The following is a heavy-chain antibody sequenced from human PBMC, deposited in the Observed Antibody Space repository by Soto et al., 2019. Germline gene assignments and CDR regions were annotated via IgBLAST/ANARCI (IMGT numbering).Heavy chain of an antibody. CDR3: AAAENNQWLDPVGNY. J-gene: IGHJ4*02. Sequence: ASVKVSCKASGGTFSNYAISWVRQAPGQGLEWMGGIIPLFRTPDYSQKFQGRVTITRDMSTSIAYMELSSLRSEDTAVYYCAAAENNQWLDPVGNYWGQGTLVTVSS. CDR2: IIPLFRTP. CDR1: GGTFSNYA. V-gene: IGHV1-69*05. D-gene: IGHD6-19*01.